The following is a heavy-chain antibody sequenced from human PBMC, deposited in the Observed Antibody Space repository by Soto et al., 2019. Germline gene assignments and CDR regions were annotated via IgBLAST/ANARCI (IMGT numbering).Heavy chain of an antibody. CDR1: GFTFSSYS. CDR2: ISSSSSYI. J-gene: IGHJ4*02. CDR3: ARLVPGSSWYIASDY. Sequence: EVQLVESGGGLVKPGGSLRLSCAASGFTFSSYSMNWVRQAPGKGLEWVSSISSSSSYIYYADSVKGRFTIFRDNAKNALYLQRNSLRVEDTAVYYCARLVPGSSWYIASDYWGQGTLVTVSS. V-gene: IGHV3-21*01. D-gene: IGHD6-13*01.